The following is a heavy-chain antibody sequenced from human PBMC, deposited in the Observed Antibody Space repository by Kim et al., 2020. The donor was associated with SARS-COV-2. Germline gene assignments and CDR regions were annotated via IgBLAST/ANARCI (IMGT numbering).Heavy chain of an antibody. D-gene: IGHD3-10*01. Sequence: SVKVSCKASGFTFTSSAVQWVRQARGQRLEWIGWIVVGSGNTNYAQKFQERVTITRDMSTSTAYMELSSLRSEDTAVYYCAADRDGSGWWDFDYWGQGTLVTVSS. CDR2: IVVGSGNT. J-gene: IGHJ4*02. V-gene: IGHV1-58*01. CDR1: GFTFTSSA. CDR3: AADRDGSGWWDFDY.